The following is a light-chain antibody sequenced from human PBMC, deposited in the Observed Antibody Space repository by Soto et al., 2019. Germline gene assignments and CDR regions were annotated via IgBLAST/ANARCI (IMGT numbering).Light chain of an antibody. Sequence: SYELTKPLSVSVALGQTARITCGGKNIGSKHVHWYQQKPGQAPVLVIYRDSNRLSGIPERFSGSNSGNTATLTISRAQAGDEADYYCQVWDSSTYVFGTGTKVTVL. CDR1: NIGSKH. CDR2: RDS. CDR3: QVWDSSTYV. V-gene: IGLV3-9*01. J-gene: IGLJ1*01.